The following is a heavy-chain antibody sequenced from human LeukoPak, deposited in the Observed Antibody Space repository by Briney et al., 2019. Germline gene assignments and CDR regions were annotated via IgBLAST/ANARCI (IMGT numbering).Heavy chain of an antibody. CDR3: ARWDYDILPGYRTKDY. J-gene: IGHJ4*02. Sequence: QTRGSLRLSCAASGFTFSSYEMNWVGQARGRGREGVSYIRNSGRTMYCAVSVRGRFTICRDNAKDSLDLQMDSLRGEGTAVYYCARWDYDILPGYRTKDYGGQGTLVTVS. CDR2: IRNSGRTM. V-gene: IGHV3-48*03. D-gene: IGHD3-9*01. CDR1: GFTFSSYE.